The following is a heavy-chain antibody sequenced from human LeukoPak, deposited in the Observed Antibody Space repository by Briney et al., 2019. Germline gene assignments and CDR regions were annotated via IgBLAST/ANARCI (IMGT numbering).Heavy chain of an antibody. CDR2: ISYDGSNK. D-gene: IGHD3-3*01. Sequence: GGSLRLSCAASGFTFSSYAMHWVRQAPGKGLEWVAVISYDGSNKYYADSVKGRFTISRDNSKNTLYLQMNSLRAEGTAVYYCARVGYDFWSGSFDYWGQGTLVTVSS. CDR1: GFTFSSYA. J-gene: IGHJ4*02. CDR3: ARVGYDFWSGSFDY. V-gene: IGHV3-30*04.